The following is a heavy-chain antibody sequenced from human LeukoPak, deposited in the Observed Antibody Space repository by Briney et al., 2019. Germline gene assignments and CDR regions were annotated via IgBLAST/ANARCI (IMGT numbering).Heavy chain of an antibody. CDR3: ARYCSGGTCKLGYYYYGMDV. V-gene: IGHV3-74*01. CDR1: GFTFRSYW. Sequence: PGGSLRLSCAASGFTFRSYWMHWVRQGPGKGLVWVSRINSDGSSTSYADSVKGRFAISRDNAKNTLYLQMNSLRAEDTAVYYCARYCSGGTCKLGYYYYGMDVWGQGTTVTVSS. CDR2: INSDGSST. J-gene: IGHJ6*02. D-gene: IGHD2-15*01.